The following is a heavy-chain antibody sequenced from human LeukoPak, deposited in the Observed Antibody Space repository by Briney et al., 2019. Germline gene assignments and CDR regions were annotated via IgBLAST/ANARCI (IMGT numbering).Heavy chain of an antibody. CDR3: ARDYYYGSGSSYDY. V-gene: IGHV4-61*08. Sequence: SETLSLTCTVSGGSISSGDYYWSWIRQPPGKGLEWIGYIYYSGSTNYNPSLKSRVTISVDTSKNQFSLKLSSVTAADTAVYYCARDYYYGSGSSYDYWGQGTLVTVSS. D-gene: IGHD3-10*01. CDR2: IYYSGST. CDR1: GGSISSGDYY. J-gene: IGHJ4*02.